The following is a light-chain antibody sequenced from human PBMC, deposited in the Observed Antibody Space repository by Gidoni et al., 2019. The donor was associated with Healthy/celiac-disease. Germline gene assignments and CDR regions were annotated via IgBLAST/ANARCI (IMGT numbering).Light chain of an antibody. CDR3: SSYTSSNTSLV. Sequence: QSALTQPASVSGSPGQSITISCTGTSSDVGAYNYVSWYQHHPGKAPKLMIYDVSNRPSGVSNRFSGSKSGNTASLTISGLQAEDEADYYCSSYTSSNTSLVFGGGTKLTVL. V-gene: IGLV2-14*03. CDR1: SSDVGAYNY. J-gene: IGLJ2*01. CDR2: DVS.